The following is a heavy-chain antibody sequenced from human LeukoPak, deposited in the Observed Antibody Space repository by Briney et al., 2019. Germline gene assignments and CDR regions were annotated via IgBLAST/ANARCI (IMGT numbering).Heavy chain of an antibody. V-gene: IGHV3-21*05. Sequence: PGGSLRLSCAASGFTFSSYAMSWVRQAPGKGLKWVAYTSRGGSDISYADSVKGRFTISTDNANSSLYLQMNSLRAEDTAVYFCVRARLIRLENFFDYWGQGTLVTVSS. CDR2: TSRGGSDI. J-gene: IGHJ4*02. CDR1: GFTFSSYA. D-gene: IGHD2-21*02. CDR3: VRARLIRLENFFDY.